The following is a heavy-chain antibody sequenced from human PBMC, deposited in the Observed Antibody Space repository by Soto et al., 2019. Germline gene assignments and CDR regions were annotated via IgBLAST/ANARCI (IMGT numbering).Heavy chain of an antibody. D-gene: IGHD3-16*01. V-gene: IGHV3-7*01. Sequence: GGSLRLSCAASGFTFSSYWMSWVRQAPGKGLEWVANIKQDGSEKYYVDSVKGRFTISRDNAKNSLYLQMNSLRAEDTAVYYCARDLLGNKYYFDYWGQGTLVTVSS. CDR2: IKQDGSEK. CDR1: GFTFSSYW. J-gene: IGHJ4*02. CDR3: ARDLLGNKYYFDY.